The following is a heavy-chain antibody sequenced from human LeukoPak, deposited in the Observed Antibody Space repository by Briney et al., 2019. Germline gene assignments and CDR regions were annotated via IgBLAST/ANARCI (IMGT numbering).Heavy chain of an antibody. D-gene: IGHD3-22*01. CDR1: GYTFTSYD. Sequence: GASVRLSCKASGYTFTSYDINWVRKAPGQGLEWMGWMNPSSGSTGYAQRFQGRVTMTRDTSTNTAYMELSGLRSEDTAICYCARLSETAAYYYTSGYYFLGYWGQGTLVTVDS. V-gene: IGHV1-8*02. CDR3: ARLSETAAYYYTSGYYFLGY. CDR2: MNPSSGST. J-gene: IGHJ4*02.